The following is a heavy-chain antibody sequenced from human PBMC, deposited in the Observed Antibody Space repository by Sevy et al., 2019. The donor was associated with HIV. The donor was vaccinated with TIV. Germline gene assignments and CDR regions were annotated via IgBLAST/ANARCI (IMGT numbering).Heavy chain of an antibody. V-gene: IGHV3-48*01. CDR2: ISSSSSSTI. D-gene: IGHD1-26*01. J-gene: IGHJ4*02. Sequence: GGSLRLSCAASGFTFSRYSMNWVRQAPGKGLEWVSYISSSSSSTIYYADSVKGRFTISRDNAKNSLYLQMNSLRAEDTAVYYCAREEGYSGIYFSFDNWGQGALVTVSS. CDR3: AREEGYSGIYFSFDN. CDR1: GFTFSRYS.